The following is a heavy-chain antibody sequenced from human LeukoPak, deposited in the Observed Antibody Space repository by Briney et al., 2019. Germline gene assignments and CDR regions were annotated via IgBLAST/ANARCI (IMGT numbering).Heavy chain of an antibody. CDR3: ARGPNRRDGYNPSGRYFDY. D-gene: IGHD5-24*01. Sequence: SETLSLTCTVSGGSISSSSYYWGWIRQPPGKGLEWIGSIYYSGSTYYNPSLKSRVTISVDTSKNQFSLKLCSVTAADTAVYYCARGPNRRDGYNPSGRYFDYWGQGTLVTVSS. J-gene: IGHJ4*02. V-gene: IGHV4-39*01. CDR2: IYYSGST. CDR1: GGSISSSSYY.